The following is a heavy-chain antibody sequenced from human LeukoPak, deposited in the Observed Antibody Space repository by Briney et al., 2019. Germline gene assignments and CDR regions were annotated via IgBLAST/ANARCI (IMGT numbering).Heavy chain of an antibody. D-gene: IGHD6-19*01. CDR1: GFTFNRHA. V-gene: IGHV3-64*01. CDR2: INSYGGTT. J-gene: IGHJ4*02. CDR3: ARSQWLAQEGFDY. Sequence: GGSLRLSCATSGFTFNRHALHWVRQAPGKRLEYVSSINSYGGTTYYANSVKGRFTISRDNSKNTLYLQMGSLRADDMGVYYCARSQWLAQEGFDYWGQGTLVTVSS.